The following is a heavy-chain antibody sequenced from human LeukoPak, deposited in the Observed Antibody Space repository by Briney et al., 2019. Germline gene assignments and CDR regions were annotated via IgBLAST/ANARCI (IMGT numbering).Heavy chain of an antibody. V-gene: IGHV4-61*01. Sequence: PSETLSLTCTVSVGSFGRVIYYWSWTRHPPGKGLGGFGYIFYVGSTNYNPSLKSRVTISVDTSKNQFSLKLSSVTAADTAVYYCARGYYYGSGSYYYSYYYGMDVWGKGTTVTVSS. J-gene: IGHJ6*04. CDR1: VGSFGRVIYY. D-gene: IGHD3-10*01. CDR2: IFYVGST. CDR3: ARGYYYGSGSYYYSYYYGMDV.